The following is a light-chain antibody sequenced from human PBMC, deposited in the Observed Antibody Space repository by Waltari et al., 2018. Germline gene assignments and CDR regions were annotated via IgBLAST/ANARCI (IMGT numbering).Light chain of an antibody. CDR1: QSISKY. CDR3: QKYERLPAT. V-gene: IGKV3-20*01. CDR2: HAS. Sequence: EIVLTQSPGTLSLSPGERATLSCRASQSISKYLAWYQQKPGQAPRLLIFHASTRATGIPDRFRGSWSGTDFSLIISRLEPEDFVVYYCQKYERLPATFGQGTKVEIK. J-gene: IGKJ1*01.